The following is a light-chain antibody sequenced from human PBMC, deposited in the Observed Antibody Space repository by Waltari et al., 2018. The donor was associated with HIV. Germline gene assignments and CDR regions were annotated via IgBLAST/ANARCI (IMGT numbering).Light chain of an antibody. CDR3: SSYASNTYVV. CDR2: DVT. Sequence: QSALTQPASVSGSPGRSITISCTGTNSDIGGYNYVSWYQQHPGRAPKLILYDVTTRPSGVSDRFPGSKSGNTASLTISGLLAEDEADYYCSSYASNTYVVFGGGTKLTVL. J-gene: IGLJ2*01. CDR1: NSDIGGYNY. V-gene: IGLV2-14*01.